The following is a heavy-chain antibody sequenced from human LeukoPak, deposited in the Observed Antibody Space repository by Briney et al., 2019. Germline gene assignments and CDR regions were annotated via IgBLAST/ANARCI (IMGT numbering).Heavy chain of an antibody. Sequence: PGGSLRLSCAASGFTFNHHAMHWVRQAPGKGLEWVAVISYDGSNKYYADSVKGRFTISRDNSKNTLYLQMNSLRAEDTAVYYCAKDLRGSYWFDPWGQGTLVTVSS. CDR1: GFTFNHHA. J-gene: IGHJ5*02. CDR2: ISYDGSNK. D-gene: IGHD1-26*01. V-gene: IGHV3-30-3*01. CDR3: AKDLRGSYWFDP.